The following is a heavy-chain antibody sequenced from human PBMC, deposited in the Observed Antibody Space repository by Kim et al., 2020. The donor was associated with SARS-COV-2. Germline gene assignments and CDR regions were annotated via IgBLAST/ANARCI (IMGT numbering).Heavy chain of an antibody. D-gene: IGHD3-22*01. CDR3: ARHDCYYDSSAYCHDAFDI. Sequence: SETLSLTCTVSGGSISSSSYYWGWIRQPPGKGLEWIGSIYYSGITYYNPSLKSRVTISVDTSKNQFSLKLSSVTPADTAVYYCARHDCYYDSSAYCHDAFDIWGQGKMVTVSS. CDR2: IYYSGIT. J-gene: IGHJ3*02. CDR1: GGSISSSSYY. V-gene: IGHV4-39*01.